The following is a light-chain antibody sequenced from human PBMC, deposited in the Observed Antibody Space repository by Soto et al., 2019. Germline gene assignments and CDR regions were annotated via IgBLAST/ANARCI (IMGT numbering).Light chain of an antibody. CDR1: TGAVTSGHY. CDR3: LLSYSGAGVV. Sequence: AVVTQEPSLTVSPGGTVTLTCGSSTGAVTSGHYPFWFQQKPGQAPRTLIYDPSNKHSWTPARFSGSLLGGKAALTLSGAQPEDEADYYCLLSYSGAGVVFGGGTKLTVL. J-gene: IGLJ3*02. V-gene: IGLV7-46*01. CDR2: DPS.